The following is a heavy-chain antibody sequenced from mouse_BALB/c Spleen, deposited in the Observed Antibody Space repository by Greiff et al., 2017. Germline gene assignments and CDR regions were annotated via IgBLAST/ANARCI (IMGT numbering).Heavy chain of an antibody. J-gene: IGHJ4*01. CDR2: ISSGGGST. Sequence: EVQGVESGGGLVKPGGSLKLSCAASGFAFSSYDMSWVRQTPEKRLEWVAYISSGGGSTYYPDTVKGRFTISRDNAKNTLYLQMSSLKSEDTAMYYCARRGYGNCYAMDYWGQGTSVTVSS. D-gene: IGHD2-1*01. CDR3: ARRGYGNCYAMDY. V-gene: IGHV5-12-1*01. CDR1: GFAFSSYD.